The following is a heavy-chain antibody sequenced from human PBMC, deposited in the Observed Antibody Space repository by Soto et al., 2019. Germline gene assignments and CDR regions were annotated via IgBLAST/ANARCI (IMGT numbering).Heavy chain of an antibody. CDR1: GFTFSSYA. J-gene: IGHJ6*03. Sequence: GGSLRLSCAASGFTFSSYAMGWVRQAPGKGLEWVSAISGSGGSTYYADSVKGRFTISRDNSKNTLYLQMNSLRAEDTAVYYCAKDRKDIVVVVAATRGYYYYYMDVWGKGTTVTVSS. CDR2: ISGSGGST. V-gene: IGHV3-23*01. D-gene: IGHD2-15*01. CDR3: AKDRKDIVVVVAATRGYYYYYMDV.